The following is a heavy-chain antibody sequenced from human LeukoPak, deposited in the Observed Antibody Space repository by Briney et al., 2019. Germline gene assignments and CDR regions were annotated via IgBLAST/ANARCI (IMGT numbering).Heavy chain of an antibody. CDR2: INPSGGST. Sequence: GASVKVSCKASEYTFTSYYMHWVRQALGQGLEWMGIINPSGGSTSYAQKFQGRVTMTRDTSTSTVYMELSSLRSEDTAVYYCARSPAVAGDLDYWGQGTLVTVSS. V-gene: IGHV1-46*01. CDR1: EYTFTSYY. D-gene: IGHD6-19*01. J-gene: IGHJ4*02. CDR3: ARSPAVAGDLDY.